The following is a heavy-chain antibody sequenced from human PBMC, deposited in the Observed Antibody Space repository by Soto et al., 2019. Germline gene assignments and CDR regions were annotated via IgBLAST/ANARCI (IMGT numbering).Heavy chain of an antibody. J-gene: IGHJ4*02. CDR3: ARGGGYDSFDY. V-gene: IGHV4-30-2*06. Sequence: QLQLQESGSGLVKTSETLSLTCTVSGASISYGGFSWSWIRQSPGKGVEWIGYISHLESTYFHPSFKSRLTMSIDRTRNQFSLKLSSVTAADMAVYYCARGGGYDSFDYWGQGVLVTVSS. CDR1: GASISYGGFS. D-gene: IGHD5-12*01. CDR2: ISHLEST.